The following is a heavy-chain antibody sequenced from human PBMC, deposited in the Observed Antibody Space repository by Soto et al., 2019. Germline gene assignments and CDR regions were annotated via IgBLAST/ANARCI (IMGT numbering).Heavy chain of an antibody. CDR2: IYYSGST. CDR3: ARDLGQPENWFDP. V-gene: IGHV4-61*01. J-gene: IGHJ5*02. Sequence: PSETLSLTCTVSGGPVSSGSYYWSWIRQPPGKGLEWIGYIYYSGSTNYNPSLKSRVTISVDTSKNQFSLKLSSVTAADTAVYYCARDLGQPENWFDPWGQGTLVTVSS. CDR1: GGPVSSGSYY. D-gene: IGHD1-26*01.